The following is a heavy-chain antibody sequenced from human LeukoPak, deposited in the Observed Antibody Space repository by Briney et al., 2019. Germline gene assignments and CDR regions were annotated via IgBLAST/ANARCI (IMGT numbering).Heavy chain of an antibody. CDR3: ARGISMVRGVKGDY. V-gene: IGHV3-7*01. Sequence: GGSLRLSCAASGFTFSSYWMSWVRQAPGKGLEWVANIKQDGSEKYYVDSVKGRFTISRDNAKNSLYLQMNSLRAEDTAVYYCARGISMVRGVKGDYWGQGTLVTVSS. D-gene: IGHD3-10*01. CDR2: IKQDGSEK. CDR1: GFTFSSYW. J-gene: IGHJ4*02.